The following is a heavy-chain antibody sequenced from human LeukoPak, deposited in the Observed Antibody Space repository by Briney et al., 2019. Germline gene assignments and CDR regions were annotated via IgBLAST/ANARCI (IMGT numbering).Heavy chain of an antibody. J-gene: IGHJ4*02. Sequence: PSETLSLTCTVSGGSISSSSYSWGWIRQPPGKGLEWIGSIYYSGSTYYNPSLKSRVTISVDTSKNQFSLKLSSVTAADTAVYYCARLLERRRIFDYWGQGTLVTVSS. D-gene: IGHD1-1*01. CDR1: GGSISSSSYS. V-gene: IGHV4-39*01. CDR3: ARLLERRRIFDY. CDR2: IYYSGST.